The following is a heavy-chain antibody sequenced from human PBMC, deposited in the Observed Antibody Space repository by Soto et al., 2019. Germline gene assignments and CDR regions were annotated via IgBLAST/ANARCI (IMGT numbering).Heavy chain of an antibody. D-gene: IGHD3-9*01. V-gene: IGHV1-69*13. Sequence: SVKVSCKPSCGTFSSYSMSWVGQPPRQEVQGMGGIISIFGTANYAKKFQGRVTITADESTSTAYMELSSLRSEDTAVYYCAREPLYYDILTGYYSRRYYYGMDVWGQGTTVTVSS. J-gene: IGHJ6*02. CDR3: AREPLYYDILTGYYSRRYYYGMDV. CDR1: CGTFSSYS. CDR2: IISIFGTA.